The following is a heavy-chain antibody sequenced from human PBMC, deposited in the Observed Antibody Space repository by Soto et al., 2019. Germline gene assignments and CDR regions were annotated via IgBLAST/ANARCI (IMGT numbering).Heavy chain of an antibody. J-gene: IGHJ6*02. V-gene: IGHV1-69*01. D-gene: IGHD2-15*01. CDR2: IIPAFETP. CDR3: ATRGGHRPGYQYGMDV. Sequence: QVQLVQSGAELKNPGSSVKVSCKASGGTFSSHAVSWARQAPGQGLEWMGGIIPAFETPTYAQKFQGRLMITADESTSTAYMELSSLRSDDTAVYYCATRGGHRPGYQYGMDVWGQGTTVTVSS. CDR1: GGTFSSHA.